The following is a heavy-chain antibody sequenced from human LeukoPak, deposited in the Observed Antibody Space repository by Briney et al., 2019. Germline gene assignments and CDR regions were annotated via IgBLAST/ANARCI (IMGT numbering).Heavy chain of an antibody. CDR1: GFTFTRYG. V-gene: IGHV3-30*02. Sequence: PGGSLRLSCAASGFTFTRYGMHWVRQAPGKGLEWVAFIRCDGSNIHYADSVKGRFTVSRDNSNLYLQMNSLGAEDMAVYYCAKDLQQWLVSPYYYYMDVWGNGTTVTVSS. J-gene: IGHJ6*03. D-gene: IGHD6-19*01. CDR3: AKDLQQWLVSPYYYYMDV. CDR2: IRCDGSNI.